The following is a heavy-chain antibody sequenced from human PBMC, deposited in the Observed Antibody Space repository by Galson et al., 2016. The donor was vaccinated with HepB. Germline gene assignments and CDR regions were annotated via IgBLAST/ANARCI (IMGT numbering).Heavy chain of an antibody. CDR2: ISSSSSYI. D-gene: IGHD1-26*01. J-gene: IGHJ4*02. CDR1: GFTFSSCS. Sequence: SLRLSCAASGFTFSSCSMNWVRQAPGKGLEWVSSISSSSSYIYYADSVKGRFTISRDNAKNSLYLQMNSLRAEDTAAYYCARGDIVGAIFDYWGQGTLVTVSS. V-gene: IGHV3-21*01. CDR3: ARGDIVGAIFDY.